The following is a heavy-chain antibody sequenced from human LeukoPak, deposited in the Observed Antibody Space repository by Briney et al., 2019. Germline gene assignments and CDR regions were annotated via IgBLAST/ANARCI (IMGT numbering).Heavy chain of an antibody. V-gene: IGHV3-21*01. D-gene: IGHD1-1*01. Sequence: GGSLRLSCAASGFTVSSNYMSWARQAPGKGLEWVSSISSSSSYIYYADSVKGRFTISRDNAKNSLYLQMNSLRAEDTAVYYCARVNEGNFDYWGQGTLVTVSS. CDR1: GFTVSSNY. CDR3: ARVNEGNFDY. CDR2: ISSSSSYI. J-gene: IGHJ4*02.